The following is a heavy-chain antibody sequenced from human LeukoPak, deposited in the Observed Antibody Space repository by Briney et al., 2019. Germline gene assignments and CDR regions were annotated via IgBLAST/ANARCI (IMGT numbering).Heavy chain of an antibody. J-gene: IGHJ5*02. CDR3: ARDLGLTISANWFDP. CDR2: IYHTGAT. D-gene: IGHD3-9*01. Sequence: SGTLSLTCAVSGYSISSGYFWVWIGQPPGKGLEWIGSIYHTGATYYNPSLRSPVTISVDTSKNQFSLEVNSVTAADTAVYYCARDLGLTISANWFDPWGQGTLVTVSS. V-gene: IGHV4-38-2*02. CDR1: GYSISSGYF.